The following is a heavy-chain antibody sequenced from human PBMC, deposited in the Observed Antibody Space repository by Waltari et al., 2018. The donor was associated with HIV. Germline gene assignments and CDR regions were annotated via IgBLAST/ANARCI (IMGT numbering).Heavy chain of an antibody. J-gene: IGHJ4*02. CDR3: ARTSYYYDDSGYYRLYYFDY. CDR2: TYESGRP. CDR1: GGSLSRFY. V-gene: IGHV4-59*01. D-gene: IGHD3-22*01. Sequence: QVHLQESGPGLVKPSETLSLTCTVSGGSLSRFYWSWIRQSPGEGLEWIGYTYESGRPSYNPSLKSRATISVDTSKNQFSLRRHSVTAADTAVYFCARTSYYYDDSGYYRLYYFDYWGQGTLVTVSS.